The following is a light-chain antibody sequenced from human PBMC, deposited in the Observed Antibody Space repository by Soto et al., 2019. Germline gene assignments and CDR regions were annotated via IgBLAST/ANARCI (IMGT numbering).Light chain of an antibody. CDR1: QDISNY. CDR2: AAS. Sequence: DTQMTQSPSSLSASVGDRVTITCRASQDISNYLAWYQQKPGKVPKLLIYAASTLQSGVPSRFSGSGSGTDFTLTISSLQPEDVATYYCQKYNSAPLTFGGGTKVEIK. CDR3: QKYNSAPLT. J-gene: IGKJ4*01. V-gene: IGKV1-27*01.